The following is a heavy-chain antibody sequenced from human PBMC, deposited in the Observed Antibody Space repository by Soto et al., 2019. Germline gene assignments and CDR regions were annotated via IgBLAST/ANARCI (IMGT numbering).Heavy chain of an antibody. V-gene: IGHV4-30-4*01. CDR1: GGSISSGDYY. CDR2: IYYSGST. CDR3: ARGGPHYYDSSGPLASWFDP. D-gene: IGHD3-22*01. Sequence: SETLSLTCTVSGGSISSGDYYWSWIRQPPGKGLEWIGYIYYSGSTYYNPSLKSRVTISVDTSKNQFSLKLSSVTAADTAVYYCARGGPHYYDSSGPLASWFDPWGQGTLVTV. J-gene: IGHJ5*02.